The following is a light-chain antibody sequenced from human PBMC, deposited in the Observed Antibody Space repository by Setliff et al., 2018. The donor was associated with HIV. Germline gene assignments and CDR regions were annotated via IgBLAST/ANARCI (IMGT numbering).Light chain of an antibody. V-gene: IGLV2-23*02. CDR2: EVT. CDR3: CSYGRGDIWI. Sequence: QSVLTQPAPVSGSPGQSINISCTGSSSDVGSPLSSVSWYQQNPGEVPKLLIFEVTRRPSGISARFSASTSGNTASLTISGLQTEEEADYYCCSYGRGDIWIFGGGTKVTVL. CDR1: SSDVGSPLSS. J-gene: IGLJ2*01.